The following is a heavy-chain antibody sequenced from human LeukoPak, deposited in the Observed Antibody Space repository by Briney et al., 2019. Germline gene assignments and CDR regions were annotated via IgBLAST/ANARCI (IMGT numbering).Heavy chain of an antibody. J-gene: IGHJ3*02. CDR2: ISRSGGVT. Sequence: GGSLRLSCAASGFTFGTYAMTWVRQAPGQGLEWVSTISRSGGVTNDADSVKGRFTISRDNSKNTLYLQMNSLRGEDTAIYYCARARIEALGTGAFDIWGQGTMVTVSS. CDR1: GFTFGTYA. D-gene: IGHD6-13*01. V-gene: IGHV3-23*01. CDR3: ARARIEALGTGAFDI.